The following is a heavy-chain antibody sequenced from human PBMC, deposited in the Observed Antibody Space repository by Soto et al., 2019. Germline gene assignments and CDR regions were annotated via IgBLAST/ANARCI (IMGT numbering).Heavy chain of an antibody. CDR1: GGSIRGYY. J-gene: IGHJ6*02. CDR2: INDNGGT. Sequence: QVQQQQWGAGLLKPSETLSLICGVYGGSIRGYYWSWIRQSPGKGLEWIGDINDNGGTNYNPSLKSRVTTSLDTSKKQASLMVSSVTAADTAVYYCARGRYSYATIYYKFYYSALDVWGQGTTVTVSS. D-gene: IGHD3-10*01. V-gene: IGHV4-34*01. CDR3: ARGRYSYATIYYKFYYSALDV.